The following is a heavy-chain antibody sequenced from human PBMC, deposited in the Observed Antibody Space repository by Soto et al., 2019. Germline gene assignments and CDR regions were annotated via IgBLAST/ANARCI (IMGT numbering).Heavy chain of an antibody. J-gene: IGHJ1*01. D-gene: IGHD2-15*01. CDR2: VNPSGGST. V-gene: IGHV1-46*01. Sequence: ASVKVSCKASGYLFTAYSMHWVRLAAGQGLEWMGVVNPSGGSTKYAQNFQGRVTMTRDTSTTTIYMELSSLRSDDTAIYYCAREERCTGGTCYSENFPRWGPGILIAVSS. CDR3: AREERCTGGTCYSENFPR. CDR1: GYLFTAYS.